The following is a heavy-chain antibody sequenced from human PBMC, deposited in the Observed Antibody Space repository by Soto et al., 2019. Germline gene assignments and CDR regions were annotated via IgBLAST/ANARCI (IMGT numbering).Heavy chain of an antibody. CDR3: AKDRGALRWSEEHYYFDY. V-gene: IGHV3-30*18. J-gene: IGHJ4*02. D-gene: IGHD4-17*01. CDR2: ILYDGSKK. CDR1: GFTFSSYG. Sequence: LRLSCAASGFTFSSYGMHWVRQAPGKGLEWVAVILYDGSKKYYADSMKGRFTISRDNSKNTLYLQMDSLRAEDTAVYYCAKDRGALRWSEEHYYFDYWGQGALVTVSS.